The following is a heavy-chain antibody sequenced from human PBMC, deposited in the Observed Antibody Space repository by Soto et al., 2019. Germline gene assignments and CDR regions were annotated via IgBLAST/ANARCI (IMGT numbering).Heavy chain of an antibody. D-gene: IGHD3-16*01. CDR2: ISGSGTTT. V-gene: IGHV3-23*01. J-gene: IGHJ4*02. Sequence: GGSLRLSCEASGFSFSGYAMNWVRQAPGKGLEWVSSISGSGTTTYYADSVKGRFTIARDNSKNTLYLQMHSLRAEDSAVYYCGRGRGSYSFDYWGQGTLVTVSS. CDR3: GRGRGSYSFDY. CDR1: GFSFSGYA.